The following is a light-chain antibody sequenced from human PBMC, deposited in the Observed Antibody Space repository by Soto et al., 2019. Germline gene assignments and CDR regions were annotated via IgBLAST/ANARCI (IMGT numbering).Light chain of an antibody. CDR2: RNN. V-gene: IGLV1-47*01. J-gene: IGLJ2*01. CDR1: SSNIGSNY. CDR3: AAWDDSLSGVV. Sequence: QPVLTQPPSASGTPGQRVTISCSGSSSNIGSNYVYWYQQLPGTVPQLLIYRNNERPSGVPDRFSGSKSGTSASLAISGLRSEDEADDYCAAWDDSLSGVVFGGGTKLTVL.